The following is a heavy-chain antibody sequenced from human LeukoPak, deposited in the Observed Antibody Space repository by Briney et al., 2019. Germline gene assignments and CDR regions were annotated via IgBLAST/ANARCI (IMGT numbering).Heavy chain of an antibody. J-gene: IGHJ6*03. V-gene: IGHV4-39*01. D-gene: IGHD6-19*01. CDR3: ARQGSSGLWQYYYMVV. Sequence: SETLSLTCTVSGGSISSSSYYWGWIRQPPGKGLEWIGSIYYSGSTYYNPSLKSRVTISVDTSKKQFSLKLSSVTAADTAVYYCARQGSSGLWQYYYMVVWGKGTTVTVSS. CDR1: GGSISSSSYY. CDR2: IYYSGST.